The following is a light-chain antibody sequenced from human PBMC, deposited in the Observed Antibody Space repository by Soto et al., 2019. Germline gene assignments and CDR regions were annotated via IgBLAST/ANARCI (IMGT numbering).Light chain of an antibody. Sequence: EIVLTQSPATLSLSPGARATLSCRASQSVSSYLAWYQQKPGQAPRLLIYDASNRPPGIPARFSGSGSGTAFTLTNSSLEPEDFAVYYCQQRSNWPPVYTFGQGTKLEIK. J-gene: IGKJ2*01. CDR1: QSVSSY. V-gene: IGKV3-11*01. CDR3: QQRSNWPPVYT. CDR2: DAS.